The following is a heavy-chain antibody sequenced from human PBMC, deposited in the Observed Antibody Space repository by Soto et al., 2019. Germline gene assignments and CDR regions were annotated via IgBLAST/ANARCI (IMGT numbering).Heavy chain of an antibody. Sequence: EVQLVESGGGLVKPGGSLRLSCAASGFTFSSYSMNWVRQAPGKGLEWVSSISSSSSYIYYADSVKGRFTISRDNAKNPLYLQMNSLRAEDTAVYYCARDEGGRAFDIWGQGTMVTVSS. D-gene: IGHD3-16*01. CDR2: ISSSSSYI. CDR3: ARDEGGRAFDI. CDR1: GFTFSSYS. V-gene: IGHV3-21*01. J-gene: IGHJ3*02.